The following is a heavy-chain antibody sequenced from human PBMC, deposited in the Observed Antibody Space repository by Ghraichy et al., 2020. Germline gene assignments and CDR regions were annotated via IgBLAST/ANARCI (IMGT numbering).Heavy chain of an antibody. V-gene: IGHV3-23*01. D-gene: IGHD6-19*01. J-gene: IGHJ4*02. CDR3: AKVHSSGWYQVKSGPFDY. Sequence: GESLNISCAASGFTFRNYAMSWVRQAPGKGLECVSSICGSGISTYYADSVKGRFTISRDNSKNTLYLQMNSLRSEDTAVYYCAKVHSSGWYQVKSGPFDYWGQGILATVSS. CDR2: ICGSGIST. CDR1: GFTFRNYA.